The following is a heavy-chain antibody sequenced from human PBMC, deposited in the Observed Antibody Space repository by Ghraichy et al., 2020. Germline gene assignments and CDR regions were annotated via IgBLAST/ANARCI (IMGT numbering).Heavy chain of an antibody. Sequence: SETLSLTCAGGSFSVFYWRWIRQPPGKGLEWIGEVDHRGTTNYNPSLKSRVTISVDTSKNQFSLNLSSVTAADTAVYYCAKWGSDSYEAGPVDYWGQGTLVTVSS. CDR2: VDHRGTT. CDR1: GSFSVFY. V-gene: IGHV4-34*01. CDR3: AKWGSDSYEAGPVDY. J-gene: IGHJ4*02. D-gene: IGHD2-21*02.